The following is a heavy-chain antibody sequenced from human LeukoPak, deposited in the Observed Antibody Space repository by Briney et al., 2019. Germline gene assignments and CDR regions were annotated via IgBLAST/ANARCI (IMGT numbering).Heavy chain of an antibody. J-gene: IGHJ4*02. D-gene: IGHD6-6*01. CDR1: GESSSITY. Sequence: SETLSLTCAVYGESSSITYRSGFGQSQERGLEWIGEINHSGSTNYNPSLKSRVTISVDTSKSQFSLKLNSIIAADTAVYYCARVDSWSSIDSWGQGTLVTVSS. V-gene: IGHV4-34*01. CDR2: INHSGST. CDR3: ARVDSWSSIDS.